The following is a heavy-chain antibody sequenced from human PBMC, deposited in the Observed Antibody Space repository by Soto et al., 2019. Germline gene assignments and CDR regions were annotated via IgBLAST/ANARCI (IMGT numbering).Heavy chain of an antibody. CDR1: GFTFSSYG. CDR3: ARDRALPTQGFGDYYGYFDL. V-gene: IGHV3-33*01. Sequence: QVQLVESGGGVVQPGRSLRLSCAASGFTFSSYGMHWVRQAPGKGLEWVAVIWYDGSNKYYADSVKGRFTISRDNSKNTLYLQMNSLRAEDTAVYYCARDRALPTQGFGDYYGYFDLWGRGTLVTVSS. CDR2: IWYDGSNK. D-gene: IGHD3-10*01. J-gene: IGHJ2*01.